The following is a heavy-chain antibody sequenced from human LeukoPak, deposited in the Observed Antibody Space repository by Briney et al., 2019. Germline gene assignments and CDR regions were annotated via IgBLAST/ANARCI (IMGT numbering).Heavy chain of an antibody. CDR2: INPNSGGT. J-gene: IGHJ2*01. Sequence: GSSVKVSCKASGYTFTGYYMHWVRQAPGQGLEWMGWINPNSGGTNYAQKFQGRVTMTRDTSISTAYMELSRLRSDDTAVYYCARGDYVPYWYFALWGRGTLVTVSS. V-gene: IGHV1-2*02. D-gene: IGHD4-17*01. CDR1: GYTFTGYY. CDR3: ARGDYVPYWYFAL.